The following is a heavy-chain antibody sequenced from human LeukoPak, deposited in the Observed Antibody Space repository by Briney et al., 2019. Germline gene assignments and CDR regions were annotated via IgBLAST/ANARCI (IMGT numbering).Heavy chain of an antibody. D-gene: IGHD3-22*01. V-gene: IGHV4-34*01. CDR3: ARGPRAVYYDSSGYYWDGGY. CDR2: INHSGST. Sequence: SETLSLTCAVYGGSFSGYYWSWIRQPPGKGREWIGEINHSGSTNYNPSLKSRVTISVDTSKNQFSLKLSSVTAADTSVYYCARGPRAVYYDSSGYYWDGGYWGQGTLVTVSS. J-gene: IGHJ4*02. CDR1: GGSFSGYY.